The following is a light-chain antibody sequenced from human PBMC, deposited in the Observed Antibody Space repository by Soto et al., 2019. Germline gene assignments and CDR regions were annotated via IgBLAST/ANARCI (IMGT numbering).Light chain of an antibody. J-gene: IGLJ1*01. CDR1: NIGTKN. CDR2: SDR. Sequence: YELTQPLSVSVALGQTARITCGGNNIGTKNVHWYQQKPGQAPVLVMYSDRNRPSGIPERFSGSNSGNTATLTISRAQAGDEADYYCQVWDSSTALYVFGTGTKVTVL. CDR3: QVWDSSTALYV. V-gene: IGLV3-9*01.